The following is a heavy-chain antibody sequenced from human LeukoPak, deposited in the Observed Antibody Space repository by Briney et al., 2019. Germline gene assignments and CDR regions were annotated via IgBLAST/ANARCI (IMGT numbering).Heavy chain of an antibody. CDR3: ARGSNFYDSSGYYHPFDY. CDR1: GFTFSSYW. Sequence: GGSLRLSCAASGFTFSSYWMSWVRQAPGKGLEWVANIKQEGSEKYYVDSVKGRFTISRDNAKNSLYLQMNSLRAEDTAVYYCARGSNFYDSSGYYHPFDYWGQGTLVTVSS. V-gene: IGHV3-7*01. D-gene: IGHD3-22*01. CDR2: IKQEGSEK. J-gene: IGHJ4*02.